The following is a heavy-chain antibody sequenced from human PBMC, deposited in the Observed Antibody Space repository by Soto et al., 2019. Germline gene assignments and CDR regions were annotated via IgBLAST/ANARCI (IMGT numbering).Heavy chain of an antibody. CDR2: ISTYNDNT. D-gene: IGHD3-3*01. J-gene: IGHJ5*02. V-gene: IGHV1-18*01. CDR1: GYTFTSYG. Sequence: ASVKVSCKASGYTFTSYGISWVRQAPGQGLEWMGWISTYNDNTIYAQNLQGRVTITTDTSTSTAYMELSSLRSEDTAVYYCAGGFPLWFDPWGQRTLVTVSS. CDR3: AGGFPLWFDP.